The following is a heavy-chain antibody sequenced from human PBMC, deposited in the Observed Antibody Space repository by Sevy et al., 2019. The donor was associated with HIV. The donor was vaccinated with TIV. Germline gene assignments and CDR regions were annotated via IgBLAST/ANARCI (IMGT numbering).Heavy chain of an antibody. V-gene: IGHV4-4*07. CDR1: AGSSSSYY. CDR3: ARGPGGIVERAQYDY. J-gene: IGHJ4*02. Sequence: SETLSLTCSVSAGSSSSYYWSWIRQPAGKGLEWIGRLYTSGSTKYNPSLKSRVTMSVDTSKAQFSLKLSSVSAADTAVYYCARGPGGIVERAQYDYWGQGIPVTVSS. CDR2: LYTSGST. D-gene: IGHD1-26*01.